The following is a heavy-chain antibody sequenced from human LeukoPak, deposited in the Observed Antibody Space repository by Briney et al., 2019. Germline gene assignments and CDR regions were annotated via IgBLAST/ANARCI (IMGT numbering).Heavy chain of an antibody. V-gene: IGHV7-4-1*02. J-gene: IGHJ6*03. D-gene: IGHD4-23*01. Sequence: ASVKVSCKASGYTFTSYAMNWVRQAPGQGLEWMGWINTNTGNPTYAQGFTGRFVFSLDTSVSTAYLQISSLTAEDTAVYYCARGSRVNYYYMDVWGKGTTVTVSS. CDR2: INTNTGNP. CDR1: GYTFTSYA. CDR3: ARGSRVNYYYMDV.